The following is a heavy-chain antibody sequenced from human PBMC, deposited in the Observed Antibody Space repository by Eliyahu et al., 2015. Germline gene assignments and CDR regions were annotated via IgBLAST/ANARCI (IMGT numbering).Heavy chain of an antibody. D-gene: IGHD3-16*01. CDR2: IFYSGDT. CDR3: ARQNVLGPLDY. Sequence: QLQLQESGPGLVKPSETLSLTCTXXGXSISXSSYYWGWIRQPPGKGLEWIGSIFYSGDTXYXPSLKSRVAISVDTSKNQFSLKLNSVTAADTAVYYCARQNVLGPLDYWGQGTLVIVSS. CDR1: GXSISXSSYY. V-gene: IGHV4-39*01. J-gene: IGHJ4*02.